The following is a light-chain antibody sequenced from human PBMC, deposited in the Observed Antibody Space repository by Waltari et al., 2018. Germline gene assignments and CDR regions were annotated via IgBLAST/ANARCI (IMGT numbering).Light chain of an antibody. Sequence: EIVLTQSPGTLSLSPGERATLSCRASQRIISDYLAWYQQKPGQAPRLLIYGASRRATGIPDRFSGSGSGTDFTLTISRLEPEDFAVYYCQQYGSSPRFGQATRLEIK. J-gene: IGKJ5*01. CDR2: GAS. CDR3: QQYGSSPR. CDR1: QRIISDY. V-gene: IGKV3-20*01.